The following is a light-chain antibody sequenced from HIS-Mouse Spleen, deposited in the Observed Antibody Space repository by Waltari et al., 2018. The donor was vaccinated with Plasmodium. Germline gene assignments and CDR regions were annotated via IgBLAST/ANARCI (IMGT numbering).Light chain of an antibody. CDR2: GAA. J-gene: IGKJ3*01. V-gene: IGKV3-15*01. CDR3: QQDNNGQFT. CDR1: QSVSSN. Sequence: VMTQPPATLSVSPGEGATLSCRASQSVSSNLAWYQQKPGQAPRPLIFGAATTATGIPSRLRGSGSGTELTLTISSRQSEEFAYYYCQQDNNGQFTFGPGTKVDIK.